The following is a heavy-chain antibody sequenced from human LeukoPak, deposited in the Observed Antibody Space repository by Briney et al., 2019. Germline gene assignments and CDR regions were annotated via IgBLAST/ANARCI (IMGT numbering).Heavy chain of an antibody. CDR1: GFTFSSYW. Sequence: GGSLRLSCAASGFTFSSYWMSWVRQAPGKGLEWVANIKQDGSEKYYADSVKGRFTISRDNSKNTLNVQMNSLRADDTAVYYCARDTNSDFWSGYYGMDVWGQGTTVTVSS. CDR2: IKQDGSEK. V-gene: IGHV3-7*01. D-gene: IGHD3-3*01. CDR3: ARDTNSDFWSGYYGMDV. J-gene: IGHJ6*02.